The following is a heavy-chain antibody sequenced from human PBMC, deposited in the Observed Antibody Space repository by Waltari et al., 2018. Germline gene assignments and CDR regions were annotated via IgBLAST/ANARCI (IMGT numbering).Heavy chain of an antibody. J-gene: IGHJ4*02. D-gene: IGHD6-19*01. Sequence: EVQLVESGGGLVQPGGSLRLSCAASGFTFSSYWMHWVRQAPGKGLVWVARINRDGSSTSYADSVKGRFTISRDNAKNTLYLQMNSLRAEDTAVYYCARDGVGGWYGYWGQGTLVTVSS. V-gene: IGHV3-74*01. CDR2: INRDGSST. CDR1: GFTFSSYW. CDR3: ARDGVGGWYGY.